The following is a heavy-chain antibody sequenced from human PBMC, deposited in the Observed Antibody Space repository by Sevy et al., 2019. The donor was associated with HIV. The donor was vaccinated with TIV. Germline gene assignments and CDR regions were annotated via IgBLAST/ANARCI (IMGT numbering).Heavy chain of an antibody. CDR1: GGSISSGGYY. CDR3: ARVKRYYYDSSGYPDY. V-gene: IGHV4-31*03. J-gene: IGHJ4*02. D-gene: IGHD3-22*01. CDR2: IYYSGST. Sequence: SYTLSLTCTVSGGSISSGGYYWSWIRQHPGKGLEWIGYIYYSGSTYYNPSLKSRVTISVDTSKNQFSLKLSSVTAADTAVYYCARVKRYYYDSSGYPDYWGQGTLVTVSS.